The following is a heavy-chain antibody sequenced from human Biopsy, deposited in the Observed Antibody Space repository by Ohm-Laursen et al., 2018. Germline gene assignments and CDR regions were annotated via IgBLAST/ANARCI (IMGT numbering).Heavy chain of an antibody. CDR2: INHSGGT. J-gene: IGHJ6*02. Sequence: SDTLSLTCAVYGESFNGYYWSRIRQTPGKGLEWIGEINHSGGTNYNPSLKSRVTISVDTSKNQFSLKVRSVTAADTAVYYCVRGVDYYDPYHYYALDVWGQGTTVTVSS. D-gene: IGHD3-22*01. CDR1: GESFNGYY. CDR3: VRGVDYYDPYHYYALDV. V-gene: IGHV4-34*01.